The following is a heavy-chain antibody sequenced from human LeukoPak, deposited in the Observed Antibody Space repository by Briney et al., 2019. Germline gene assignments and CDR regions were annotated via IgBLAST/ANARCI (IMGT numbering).Heavy chain of an antibody. CDR2: IYPGDSET. Sequence: GESLKISCKGSGYSFSSYWIAWVRQMPGKGLEWMGIIYPGDSETRYSPSFQGQVTISADKSISTAYLQWSSLKASDTAMYYCARRRDLYSGSYYPFDYWGQGTLVTVSS. V-gene: IGHV5-51*01. CDR1: GYSFSSYW. D-gene: IGHD1-26*01. J-gene: IGHJ4*02. CDR3: ARRRDLYSGSYYPFDY.